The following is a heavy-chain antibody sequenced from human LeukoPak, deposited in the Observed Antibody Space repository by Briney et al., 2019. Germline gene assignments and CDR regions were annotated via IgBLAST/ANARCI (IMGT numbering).Heavy chain of an antibody. CDR1: GYIISNSNW. D-gene: IGHD2/OR15-2a*01. CDR3: ARSNSTDYFYDY. V-gene: IGHV4-28*06. CDR2: IDYGGST. J-gene: IGHJ4*02. Sequence: SDTLSLTCAVSGYIISNSNWWGWIRQPPGKGLEWIGYIDYGGSTNYNPSLKSRVTVSVDTSKNQFSLKLSSVTALDTAVYYCARSNSTDYFYDYWGQGTLVTVSS.